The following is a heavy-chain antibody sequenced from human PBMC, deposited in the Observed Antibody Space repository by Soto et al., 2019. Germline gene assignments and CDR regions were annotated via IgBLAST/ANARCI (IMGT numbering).Heavy chain of an antibody. V-gene: IGHV3-23*01. CDR3: AHGGVATIGAFDI. D-gene: IGHD5-12*01. CDR1: GFTFSSYA. J-gene: IGHJ3*02. CDR2: ISGSGGST. Sequence: PGGSLRLSCAASGFTFSSYAMSWVRQAPGKGLEWVSAISGSGGSTYYADSVKGRFTISRDNSKNTLYLQMNSLRAEDTAVYYCAHGGVATIGAFDIWGQGTMVTVSS.